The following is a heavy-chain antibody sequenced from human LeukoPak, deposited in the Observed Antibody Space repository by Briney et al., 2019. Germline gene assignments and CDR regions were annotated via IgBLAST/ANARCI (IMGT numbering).Heavy chain of an antibody. CDR1: GFIFSSYN. D-gene: IGHD3-10*01. CDR3: ARAGFTFSDYFGSFFDY. J-gene: IGHJ4*02. Sequence: GGSLRLSCAASGFIFSSYNMNWVRQAPGKGLEWVSYISSSSSTIYYADSVKGRFTISRDNAKNSLYLQMNSLRAEDTAVYYCARAGFTFSDYFGSFFDYRGQGTLVTVSS. CDR2: ISSSSSTI. V-gene: IGHV3-48*01.